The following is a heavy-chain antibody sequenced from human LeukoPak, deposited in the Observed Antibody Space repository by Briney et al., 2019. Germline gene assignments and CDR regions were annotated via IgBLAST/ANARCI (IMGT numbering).Heavy chain of an antibody. J-gene: IGHJ4*02. Sequence: GGSLRLSCAAYGFTVSSNYRSWVRQPPGKGLEWISVIYSGKTTYENSLKSRVTISIDNSKNTLYLQRNSLRAEDTAVYYCAREGPHYFDYWGQGTLVTVSS. V-gene: IGHV3-53*01. CDR1: GFTVSSNY. CDR2: IYSGKT. CDR3: AREGPHYFDY.